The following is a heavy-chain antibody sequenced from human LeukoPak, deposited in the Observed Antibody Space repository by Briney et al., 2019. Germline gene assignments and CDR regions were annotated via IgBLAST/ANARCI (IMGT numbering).Heavy chain of an antibody. V-gene: IGHV3-48*01. CDR3: ASDIVALEFDY. D-gene: IGHD5-12*01. J-gene: IGHJ4*02. Sequence: GGSLRLSCAASGFTFSSYSMNWVRQAPGKGLEWVSYISSSSSTIYYADSVKGRFTISRDNAKNSLYLQMNSLRAADTAVYYCASDIVALEFDYWGQGTLVTVSS. CDR2: ISSSSSTI. CDR1: GFTFSSYS.